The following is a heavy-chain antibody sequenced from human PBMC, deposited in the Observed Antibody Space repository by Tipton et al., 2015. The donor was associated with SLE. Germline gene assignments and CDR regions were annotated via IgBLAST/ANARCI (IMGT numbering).Heavy chain of an antibody. Sequence: TLSLTCTVSGGSISSYYWSWIRQPPGKGLEWIGSTHHSGTTYYNPSLKSRVTISVDTSKNHFSLKMSLVTAADTAVYYCARVVPGSHFDYWGQGTLVTVSS. CDR2: THHSGTT. J-gene: IGHJ4*02. CDR3: ARVVPGSHFDY. CDR1: GGSISSYY. V-gene: IGHV4-38-2*02. D-gene: IGHD2-2*01.